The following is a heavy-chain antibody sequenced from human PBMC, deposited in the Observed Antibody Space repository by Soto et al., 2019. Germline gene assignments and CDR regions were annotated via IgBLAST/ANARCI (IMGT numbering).Heavy chain of an antibody. CDR2: IIPIFGTA. D-gene: IGHD3-9*01. CDR3: ASFLDILTGYSY. J-gene: IGHJ4*02. Sequence: QVQRVQSGAEVKKPGSSVKVSCKASGGTFSSYAISWVRQAPGQGLEWRGGIIPIFGTANYAQKFQGRVTITADESTSTAYMELSSLRSEDTAVYYCASFLDILTGYSYWGQGTLVTVPS. V-gene: IGHV1-69*12. CDR1: GGTFSSYA.